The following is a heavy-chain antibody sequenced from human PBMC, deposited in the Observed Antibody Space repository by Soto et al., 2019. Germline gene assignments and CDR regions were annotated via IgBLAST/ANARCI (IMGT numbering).Heavy chain of an antibody. J-gene: IGHJ5*01. Sequence: EVQLVESGGGVVRPGGSLRIACAVSGFSFDEYGMSWVRQVPGKGPEWVAGIHRNGGSTGYADSVKGRFTISRDDAKNSLYLQMNSLRAEDTAFYYCARDHRWGYEYGDYGDSWGHGTLVTVSS. CDR2: IHRNGGST. V-gene: IGHV3-20*04. CDR3: ARDHRWGYEYGDYGDS. D-gene: IGHD4-17*01. CDR1: GFSFDEYG.